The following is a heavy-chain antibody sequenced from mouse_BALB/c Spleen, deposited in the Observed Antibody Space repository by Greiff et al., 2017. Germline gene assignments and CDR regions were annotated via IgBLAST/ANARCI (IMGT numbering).Heavy chain of an antibody. Sequence: EVQLVESGGDLVKPGGSLKLSCAASGFTFSSYGMSWVRQTPDKRLEWVATISSGGSYTYYPDSVKGRFTISRDNAKNTLYLQMSSLKSEDTAMYYCARHSSYYGSSYGYFDYWGQGTTLTVSS. CDR2: ISSGGSYT. D-gene: IGHD1-1*01. CDR1: GFTFSSYG. V-gene: IGHV5-6*01. CDR3: ARHSSYYGSSYGYFDY. J-gene: IGHJ2*01.